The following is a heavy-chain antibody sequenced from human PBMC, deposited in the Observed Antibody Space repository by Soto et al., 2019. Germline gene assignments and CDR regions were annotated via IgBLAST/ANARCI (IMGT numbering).Heavy chain of an antibody. CDR1: GFSISTAGVA. J-gene: IGHJ4*02. D-gene: IGHD4-17*01. Sequence: QITLKESGPTLVKPTQTLTLTCTFSGFSISTAGVAVGWIRQPPGKALDWLALIYWDDDKRYSPSLKSRLNIPKDPSKNQVVLTLTNMDPVDTAKYYCAHTHYGNYFDYWGQGTLVNVSP. V-gene: IGHV2-5*02. CDR3: AHTHYGNYFDY. CDR2: IYWDDDK.